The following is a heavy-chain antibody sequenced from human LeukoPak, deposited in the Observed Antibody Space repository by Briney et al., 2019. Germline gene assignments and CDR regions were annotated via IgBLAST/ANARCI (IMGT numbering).Heavy chain of an antibody. D-gene: IGHD4-23*01. V-gene: IGHV4-59*01. CDR3: ARDIRSGGNLDYFDY. Sequence: SETLSLTCTVSGSSISSYYWSWIRQPPGKGLEWIGYIYYSGSTNYNPSLKSRVAISVDTSKNQFSLKLSSVTAADTAVYYCARDIRSGGNLDYFDYWGQGTLVTVSS. CDR1: GSSISSYY. J-gene: IGHJ4*02. CDR2: IYYSGST.